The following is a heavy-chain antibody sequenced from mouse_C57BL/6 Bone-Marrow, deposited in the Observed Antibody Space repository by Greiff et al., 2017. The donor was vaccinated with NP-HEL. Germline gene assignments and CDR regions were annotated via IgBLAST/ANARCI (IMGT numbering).Heavy chain of an antibody. J-gene: IGHJ1*03. D-gene: IGHD1-1*01. Sequence: VKLMESGPGLVAPSPSLSISCTVSGFSLTSYGVDWVRQPPGKGLEWLGVIWGGGSTNYNSALMSRLSISKDNSKSQVFLKMNSLQTDDTAMYYCAKHGDYYGSSPYWYFDVWGTGTTVTVSS. CDR1: GFSLTSYG. V-gene: IGHV2-9*01. CDR2: IWGGGST. CDR3: AKHGDYYGSSPYWYFDV.